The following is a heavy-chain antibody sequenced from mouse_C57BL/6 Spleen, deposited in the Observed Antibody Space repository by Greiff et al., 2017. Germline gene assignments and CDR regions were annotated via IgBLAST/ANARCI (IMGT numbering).Heavy chain of an antibody. Sequence: QVQLQQSGAELARPGASVKLSCKASGYTFTSYGISWVRQRTGQGLEWIGEIYPRSGNTYYNEKFKGKATLTADKSSSTAYMELRSLTSEDSAVYFCARSGAYYGSSYDYAMDYWGQGTSVTVSS. CDR2: IYPRSGNT. CDR1: GYTFTSYG. V-gene: IGHV1-81*01. D-gene: IGHD1-1*01. CDR3: ARSGAYYGSSYDYAMDY. J-gene: IGHJ4*01.